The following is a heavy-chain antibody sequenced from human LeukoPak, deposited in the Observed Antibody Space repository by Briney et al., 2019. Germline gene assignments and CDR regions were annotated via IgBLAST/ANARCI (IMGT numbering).Heavy chain of an antibody. D-gene: IGHD1-26*01. Sequence: GASVKVSCKASGYTFTSYYMHWVRQAPGQGLEWMGIINPSGGSTSYAQKFQGRVTMTRDTSTSTVYMELSSLRSEDTAVYYCARAFRSSGSYYGGHAFDIWGQGTMVTVSS. V-gene: IGHV1-46*01. CDR3: ARAFRSSGSYYGGHAFDI. J-gene: IGHJ3*02. CDR1: GYTFTSYY. CDR2: INPSGGST.